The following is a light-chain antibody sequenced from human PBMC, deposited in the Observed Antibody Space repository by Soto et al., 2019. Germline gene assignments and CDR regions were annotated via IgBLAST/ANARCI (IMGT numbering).Light chain of an antibody. Sequence: EIVMTQSPAALSVSPGERATLSCRASQRVYNNLAWYQQKPGQAPRLLIYGASTRATGIPARFSGSGSGTEFTLTISSLQSEDFAVYYCQQYNNWPPVTFGTGTKVDI. CDR3: QQYNNWPPVT. CDR1: QRVYNN. V-gene: IGKV3-15*01. CDR2: GAS. J-gene: IGKJ3*01.